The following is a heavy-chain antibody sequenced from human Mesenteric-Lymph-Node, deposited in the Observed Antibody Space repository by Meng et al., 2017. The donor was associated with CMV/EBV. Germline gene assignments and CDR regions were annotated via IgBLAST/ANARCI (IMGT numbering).Heavy chain of an antibody. J-gene: IGHJ4*02. CDR2: ISWDGGSG. Sequence: GGSLRLSCAASGFTFDAYAMHWVRQAPGKGLEWVSLISWDGGSGYYADSVKGRFTISRDNSKNSLYLQMNSLRAEDTALYYCAKEYSSGWYYFDYWGQGTLVTVSS. V-gene: IGHV3-43D*03. D-gene: IGHD6-13*01. CDR1: GFTFDAYA. CDR3: AKEYSSGWYYFDY.